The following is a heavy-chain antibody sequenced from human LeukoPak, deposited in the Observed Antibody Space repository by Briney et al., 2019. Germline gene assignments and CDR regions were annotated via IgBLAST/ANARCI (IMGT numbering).Heavy chain of an antibody. J-gene: IGHJ5*02. CDR3: ASVRFGEFDLWIDP. V-gene: IGHV4-4*07. Sequence: SETLSLTCTVSGGSISSYYWSWIRQPAGKGLEWIGRIYTSGSTNYNPSLKSRVTMSVDTSKNQFSLKLSSVTAADTAVYYCASVRFGEFDLWIDPWGQGTLVTVSS. D-gene: IGHD3-10*01. CDR1: GGSISSYY. CDR2: IYTSGST.